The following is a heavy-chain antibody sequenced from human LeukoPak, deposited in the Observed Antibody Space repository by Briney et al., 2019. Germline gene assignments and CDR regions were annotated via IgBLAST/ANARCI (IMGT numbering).Heavy chain of an antibody. CDR1: GGSISSPPSD. CDR3: ARHLSQGDGNKRGFDN. J-gene: IGHJ4*02. CDR2: ISSSGNT. V-gene: IGHV4-39*01. Sequence: SETLSLTCTVSGGSISSPPSDWGWIRQPPGKGLEYIGSISSSGNTYYNASLQSRVTISVDASKKQFSLKLGSVTAAATAVYFCARHLSQGDGNKRGFDNWGQGTLVTVSS. D-gene: IGHD5-24*01.